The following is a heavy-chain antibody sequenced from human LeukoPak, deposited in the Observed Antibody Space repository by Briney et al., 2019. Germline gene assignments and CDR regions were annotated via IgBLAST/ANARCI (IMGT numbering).Heavy chain of an antibody. CDR1: GFSFDTYA. CDR2: ISGSGGST. Sequence: HPGGSLRLSCIVSGFSFDTYAMSWVRQAPGKGLEWVSAISGSGGSTYYADSVKGRFTISRDNSKNTLYLQMNSLRAEDTAVYYCAKLGGNGGISSSWPLDYWGQGTLVTVS. D-gene: IGHD6-13*01. J-gene: IGHJ4*02. V-gene: IGHV3-23*01. CDR3: AKLGGNGGISSSWPLDY.